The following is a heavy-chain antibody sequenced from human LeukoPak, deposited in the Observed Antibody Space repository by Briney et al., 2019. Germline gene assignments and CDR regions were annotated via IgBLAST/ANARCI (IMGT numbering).Heavy chain of an antibody. CDR3: ARSSRITMVRGVIDYNWFDP. CDR1: GGSFSGFY. V-gene: IGHV4-34*01. CDR2: INHSGST. D-gene: IGHD3-10*01. J-gene: IGHJ5*02. Sequence: SETLSLTCAVYGGSFSGFYWSWIRQPPGKGLEWIGEINHSGSTNYNPSLKSRVTISVDTSKNQFSLKLSSVTAADTAVYYCARSSRITMVRGVIDYNWFDPWGQGTLVTVSS.